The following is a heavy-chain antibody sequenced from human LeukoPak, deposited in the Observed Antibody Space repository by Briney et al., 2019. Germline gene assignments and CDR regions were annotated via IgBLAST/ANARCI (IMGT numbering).Heavy chain of an antibody. V-gene: IGHV4-59*08. CDR3: ARHKSSGNYYNA. CDR2: VHYTGIT. D-gene: IGHD3-10*01. Sequence: SETLSLTCRVSGGSITSYFWTWLRQPPGKPLEWIGDVHYTGITNYNPSLKSRVIMSVDTSKSQFSLRLSPVTAADTAVYFCARHKSSGNYYNAWGRGPLVVVSS. CDR1: GGSITSYF. J-gene: IGHJ5*02.